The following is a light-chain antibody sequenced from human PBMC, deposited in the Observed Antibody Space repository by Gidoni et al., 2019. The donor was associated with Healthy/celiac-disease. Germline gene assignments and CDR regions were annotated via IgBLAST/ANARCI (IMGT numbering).Light chain of an antibody. CDR3: QASDSSTAQEV. CDR1: KLGDKY. Sequence: SYELTQQTSVSVSPGQTASITCSGDKLGDKYACWYQQKPGQSPVLVIYQDSKRPSGIPERFSGSNSGNTATLTISVSQAMDEADYYCQASDSSTAQEVFGGGTNLTVL. V-gene: IGLV3-1*01. CDR2: QDS. J-gene: IGLJ2*01.